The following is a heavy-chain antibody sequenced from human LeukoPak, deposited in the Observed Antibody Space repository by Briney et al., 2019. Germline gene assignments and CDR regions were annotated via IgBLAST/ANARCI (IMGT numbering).Heavy chain of an antibody. D-gene: IGHD6-19*01. CDR3: AKGGSGWYFDY. CDR1: GFSVDGNF. V-gene: IGHV3-23*01. CDR2: IRGSGGST. J-gene: IGHJ4*02. Sequence: GGSLRLSCEVSGFSVDGNFMTWVRQVPGRGLEWVSAIRGSGGSTYSADSVKGRFTISRDNSENTLYLQMNSLRDEDTAVYYCAKGGSGWYFDYWGQGTLVTVSS.